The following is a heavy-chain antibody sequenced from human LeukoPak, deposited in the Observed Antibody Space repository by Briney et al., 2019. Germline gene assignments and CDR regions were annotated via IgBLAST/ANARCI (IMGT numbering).Heavy chain of an antibody. CDR2: IYYSGST. CDR1: GGSISSYF. D-gene: IGHD6-19*01. Sequence: SETLSLTCTVSGGSISSYFWSWIRQPPGKGLEWIGYIYYSGSTNYNPSLKSRVTMSVDTSKNQFSLKLSSVTAADTAVYYCARIDRAVAGTIDYWGQGALVTVSS. V-gene: IGHV4-59*08. CDR3: ARIDRAVAGTIDY. J-gene: IGHJ4*02.